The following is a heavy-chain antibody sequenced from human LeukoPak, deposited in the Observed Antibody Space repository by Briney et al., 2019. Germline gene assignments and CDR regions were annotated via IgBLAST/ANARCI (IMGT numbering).Heavy chain of an antibody. CDR3: AKGNQLLAFDY. J-gene: IGHJ4*02. D-gene: IGHD2-2*01. CDR1: GFIFTKYA. CDR2: ISGSGDST. V-gene: IGHV3-23*01. Sequence: GGSLRLSCAASGFIFTKYAVSWVRQAPGKGLEWVSEISGSGDSTYYADSVKGRFTISRDNSKNTLYLQMNSVRAEDTAVYYCAKGNQLLAFDYWGQGTLVTVSS.